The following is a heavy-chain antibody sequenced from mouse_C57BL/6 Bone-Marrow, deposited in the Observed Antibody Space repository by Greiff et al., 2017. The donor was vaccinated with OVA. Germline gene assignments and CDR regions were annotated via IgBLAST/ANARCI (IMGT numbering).Heavy chain of an antibody. D-gene: IGHD2-4*01. Sequence: QVQLQQSGAELVRPGTSVKMSCKASGYTFTNYWIGWAKQRPGHGLEWIGDIYPGGGYTNYNEKFKGKATLTADKSSSTAYMQFSSLTSEDAAIYYCAREGENYDGFAYWGQGTLVTVSA. J-gene: IGHJ3*01. CDR2: IYPGGGYT. CDR1: GYTFTNYW. CDR3: AREGENYDGFAY. V-gene: IGHV1-63*01.